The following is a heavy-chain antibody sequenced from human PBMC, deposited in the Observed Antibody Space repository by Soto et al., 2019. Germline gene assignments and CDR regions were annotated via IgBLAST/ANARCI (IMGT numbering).Heavy chain of an antibody. D-gene: IGHD1-1*01. CDR1: GFTFSSYG. CDR3: AREGLGERRGYGMDV. V-gene: IGHV3-33*01. J-gene: IGHJ6*02. CDR2: IWYDGGNK. Sequence: QVQLVESGGGVVQPGRSLRLSCAASGFTFSSYGMHWVRQAPGKGLEWVAVIWYDGGNKYYADSVKGRFTISRDNSKNTLYLQMNSLRAEDTAVYYCAREGLGERRGYGMDVWGQGTTGTVSS.